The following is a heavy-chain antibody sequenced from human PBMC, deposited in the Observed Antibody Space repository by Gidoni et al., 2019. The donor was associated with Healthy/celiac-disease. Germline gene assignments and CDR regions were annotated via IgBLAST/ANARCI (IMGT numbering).Heavy chain of an antibody. V-gene: IGHV4-34*01. CDR1: GGSFSGYY. CDR2: INHSGSP. CDR3: AGHHQVVVAATMAFDI. Sequence: QVQLQQWGAGLLKPSETLSLTCAVYGGSFSGYYWSWIRQPPGKGLEWIGEINHSGSPNYNPSLKSRVTISVDTSKNQFSLKLSSVTAADTAVYYCAGHHQVVVAATMAFDIWGQGTMVTVSS. J-gene: IGHJ3*02. D-gene: IGHD2-15*01.